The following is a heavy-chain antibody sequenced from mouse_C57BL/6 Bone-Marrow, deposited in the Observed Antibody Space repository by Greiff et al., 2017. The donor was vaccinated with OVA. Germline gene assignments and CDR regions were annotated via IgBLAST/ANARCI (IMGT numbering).Heavy chain of an antibody. Sequence: VHVKQSGPELVKPGASVKISCKASGYSFTDYNMNWVKQSNGKSLEWIGVINPNYGTTSYNQKFKGKATLTVDQSSSTAYMQLNSLTSEDSAVYYCARRTTMVTKAMDYWGQGTSVTVSS. V-gene: IGHV1-39*01. D-gene: IGHD2-2*01. CDR2: INPNYGTT. J-gene: IGHJ4*01. CDR3: ARRTTMVTKAMDY. CDR1: GYSFTDYN.